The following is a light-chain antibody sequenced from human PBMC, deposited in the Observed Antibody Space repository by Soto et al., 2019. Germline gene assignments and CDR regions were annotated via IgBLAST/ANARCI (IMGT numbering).Light chain of an antibody. Sequence: QSVLTQPASVSASPGQSMTISCTGTSSDIGAHNYVSWYQQHPGKAPKLMIYEVSNRPSGVSNRFSVSKSGSTASLTISGLQAEDEADYYCSSYTSSSTLAYVFGTGTKVTVL. CDR1: SSDIGAHNY. J-gene: IGLJ1*01. V-gene: IGLV2-14*01. CDR3: SSYTSSSTLAYV. CDR2: EVS.